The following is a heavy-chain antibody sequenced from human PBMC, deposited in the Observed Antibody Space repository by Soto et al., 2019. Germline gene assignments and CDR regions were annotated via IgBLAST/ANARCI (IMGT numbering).Heavy chain of an antibody. V-gene: IGHV3-53*01. D-gene: IGHD3-22*01. Sequence: EVQLVESGGGLIQPGGSLRLSCAASGFTVSSNDMSRVRQAPGKGLEWVSVIYSGGSTYYADSVKGRFTISRDNSKNTLYLQMNSLRAEDTAVYYCARDRVESGYPEYFQHWGQGTLVTVSS. CDR1: GFTVSSND. CDR3: ARDRVESGYPEYFQH. J-gene: IGHJ1*01. CDR2: IYSGGST.